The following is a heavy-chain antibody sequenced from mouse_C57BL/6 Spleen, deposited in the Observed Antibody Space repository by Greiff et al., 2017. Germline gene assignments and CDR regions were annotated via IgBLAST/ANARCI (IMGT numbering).Heavy chain of an antibody. CDR2: IRLKSDNYAT. CDR3: TVYYYGSNYYAMDY. J-gene: IGHJ4*01. D-gene: IGHD1-1*01. CDR1: GFTFSNYW. Sequence: EVKLEESGGGLVQPGGSMKLSCVASGFTFSNYWMNWVRQSPEKGLEWVAQIRLKSDNYATHYAESVKGRFTISRDDSKSSVYLQMNNLRAEDTGIYYCTVYYYGSNYYAMDYWGQGTSVTVSS. V-gene: IGHV6-3*01.